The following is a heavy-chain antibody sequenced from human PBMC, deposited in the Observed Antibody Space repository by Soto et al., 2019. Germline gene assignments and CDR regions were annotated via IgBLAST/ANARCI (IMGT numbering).Heavy chain of an antibody. CDR2: INHSGST. J-gene: IGHJ4*02. Sequence: QVQLQQWGAGLLKPSETLSLTCAVYGGSFSGYYWSWIRQPPGKGLEWIGEINHSGSTNYNTSLTSRVTISVDTSKNQFSLKLSSVTAADTAVYYCASELPPADYWGQGTLVTVSS. CDR3: ASELPPADY. D-gene: IGHD1-7*01. CDR1: GGSFSGYY. V-gene: IGHV4-34*01.